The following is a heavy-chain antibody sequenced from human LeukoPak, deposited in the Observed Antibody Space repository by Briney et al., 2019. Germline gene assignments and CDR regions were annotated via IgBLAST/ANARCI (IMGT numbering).Heavy chain of an antibody. Sequence: GGSLRLSCAASGFTFSSYAMSWVRQAPGKGLEWVSAISGSGGSTYYADSVKGRFTISRDNSKNTLYLQMNSLRAEDTAVYYCAKGSEDPDYYYGMDVWGKGTTVTVSS. V-gene: IGHV3-23*01. CDR2: ISGSGGST. J-gene: IGHJ6*04. CDR1: GFTFSSYA. CDR3: AKGSEDPDYYYGMDV.